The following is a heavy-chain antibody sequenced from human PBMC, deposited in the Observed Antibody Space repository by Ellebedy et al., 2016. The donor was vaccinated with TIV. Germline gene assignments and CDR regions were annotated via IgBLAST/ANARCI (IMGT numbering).Heavy chain of an antibody. CDR3: ARASNGLDV. CDR1: GFTFRSHD. V-gene: IGHV3-13*01. CDR2: IGTAGDT. J-gene: IGHJ6*02. Sequence: PGGSLRLSCAASGFTFRSHDMHWVRQATGKGLEWISAIGTAGDTYYSGSVKGRFTISRENAKNSLYLQMNSLKSGDTDVYYCARASNGLDVWGQGTTVTVFS.